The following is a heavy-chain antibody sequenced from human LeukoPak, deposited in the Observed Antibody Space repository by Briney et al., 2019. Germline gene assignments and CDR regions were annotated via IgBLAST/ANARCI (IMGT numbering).Heavy chain of an antibody. J-gene: IGHJ4*02. D-gene: IGHD2-2*01. Sequence: ASVKVSCKASGYTFTSYYMHWVRQAPGQGLEWMGIINPSGGSTSYAQKFQGRVTMTRDMSTSTVYMELSSLRSEDTAVYYCARDNAIRYYFDYWGQGTLVTVSS. CDR1: GYTFTSYY. V-gene: IGHV1-46*01. CDR3: ARDNAIRYYFDY. CDR2: INPSGGST.